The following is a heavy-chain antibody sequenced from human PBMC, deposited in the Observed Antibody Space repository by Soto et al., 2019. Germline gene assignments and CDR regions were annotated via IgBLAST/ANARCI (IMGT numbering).Heavy chain of an antibody. V-gene: IGHV1-3*01. Sequence: ASVKVSCTASGYSFTSHFIHWLLQAPVQRLEWVVWIKPGTGDTKFLQEFQGRLTITRDTSATTAYMELSNLRSGDTAVYYCARGYYYDSSGYYFDNWGQGTLVTVSS. CDR3: ARGYYYDSSGYYFDN. D-gene: IGHD3-22*01. J-gene: IGHJ4*02. CDR1: GYSFTSHF. CDR2: IKPGTGDT.